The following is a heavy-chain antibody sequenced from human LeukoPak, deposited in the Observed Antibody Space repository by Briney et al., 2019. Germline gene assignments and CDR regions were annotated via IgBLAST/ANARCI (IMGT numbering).Heavy chain of an antibody. D-gene: IGHD4-17*01. CDR2: ISSSSSYI. CDR3: AREVGVYGDYENYFDY. J-gene: IGHJ4*02. Sequence: PGGSLRLSCAASGFTFSSYEMNWVRQAPGKGLEWVSSISSSSSYIYYADSVKGRFTISRDNAKNSLYLQMNSLRAEDTAVYYCAREVGVYGDYENYFDYWGQGTLVTVSS. V-gene: IGHV3-21*01. CDR1: GFTFSSYE.